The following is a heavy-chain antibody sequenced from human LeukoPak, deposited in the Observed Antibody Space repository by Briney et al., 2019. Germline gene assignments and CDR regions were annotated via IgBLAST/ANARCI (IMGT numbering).Heavy chain of an antibody. V-gene: IGHV3-7*01. D-gene: IGHD5-12*01. CDR1: GFTFSSYW. J-gene: IGHJ4*02. CDR3: ARFGYSGWNLEN. Sequence: GGSLRLSCAAAGFTFSSYWMSWVRQSPGKGLEWVANIKPDGSEKYFMDSVKGRFTISRDDTESSLYVQMNSLRDEDMAVYYCARFGYSGWNLENWGQGTLVTVSS. CDR2: IKPDGSEK.